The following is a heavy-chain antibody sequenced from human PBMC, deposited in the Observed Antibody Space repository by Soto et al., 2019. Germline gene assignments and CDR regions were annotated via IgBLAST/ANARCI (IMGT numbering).Heavy chain of an antibody. J-gene: IGHJ3*02. Sequence: GGSLRLSCAASGFTFSSYDMHWVRQATGKGLEWVSAIGTAGDTYYPGSVKGRFTISRENAKNSLYLQMNSLRAEDTAVYYCARVIRSSGYLFQDLDAFDIWGQGTMVTVSS. CDR2: IGTAGDT. V-gene: IGHV3-13*01. D-gene: IGHD3-22*01. CDR3: ARVIRSSGYLFQDLDAFDI. CDR1: GFTFSSYD.